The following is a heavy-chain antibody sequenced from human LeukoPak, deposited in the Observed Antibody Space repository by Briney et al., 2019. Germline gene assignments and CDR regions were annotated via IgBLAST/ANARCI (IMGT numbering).Heavy chain of an antibody. J-gene: IGHJ4*02. D-gene: IGHD1-26*01. CDR3: ACQSGSHGY. Sequence: ASVKVSCKASGYTFTSYYMHWVRQAPGQGLEWMGIINPSGGSTSYAQKFQGRVTMTRDTSISTAYMELSRLRSDDTAVYYCACQSGSHGYWGQGTLVTVSS. CDR2: INPSGGST. CDR1: GYTFTSYY. V-gene: IGHV1-46*01.